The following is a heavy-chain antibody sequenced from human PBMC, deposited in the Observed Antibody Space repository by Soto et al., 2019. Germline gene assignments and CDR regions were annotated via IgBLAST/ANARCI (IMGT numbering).Heavy chain of an antibody. CDR3: ARVLLERRHYFGMDV. CDR2: MYGSGST. Sequence: KPSETLSLTCTVSGESISTYYWSWIRQPAGKGLEWIGRMYGSGSTNYSPFLKSRVTMSVDTSKNQFSLKLNSVTAADTAVYYCARVLLERRHYFGMDVWGQGTTVTVSS. V-gene: IGHV4-4*07. J-gene: IGHJ6*02. D-gene: IGHD1-1*01. CDR1: GESISTYY.